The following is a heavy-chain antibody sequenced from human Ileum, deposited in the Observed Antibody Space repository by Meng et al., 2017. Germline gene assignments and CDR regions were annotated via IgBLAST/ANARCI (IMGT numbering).Heavy chain of an antibody. D-gene: IGHD2-15*01. V-gene: IGHV3-21*04. CDR2: ISCGSDYV. J-gene: IGHJ4*02. Sequence: EVQLVESGGGLVKPGGSLRLSCAAPGFPFSSHSMNWIRQAPGKTLAWVSFISCGSDYVYYGDSVRGRFTVSRDNAKNALYLQMDRLRVEDTALYFCARHLGYCSGGSCHQWGQGTLVTVSS. CDR1: GFPFSSHS. CDR3: ARHLGYCSGGSCHQ.